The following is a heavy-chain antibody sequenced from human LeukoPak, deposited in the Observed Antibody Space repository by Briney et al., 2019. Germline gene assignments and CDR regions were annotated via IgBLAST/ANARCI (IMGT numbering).Heavy chain of an antibody. D-gene: IGHD4-23*01. Sequence: PSETLSLTCAVSGYSINSAYCWGWVRQSPEKGLGWIGNLFHGLDTSYNPSLENRVTISLDTSNNHFSLKLTSVTAADTAVYFCAAMTSVIKGRRFDSWGQGTLVTVS. CDR3: AAMTSVIKGRRFDS. CDR2: LFHGLDT. V-gene: IGHV4-38-2*01. J-gene: IGHJ4*02. CDR1: GYSINSAYC.